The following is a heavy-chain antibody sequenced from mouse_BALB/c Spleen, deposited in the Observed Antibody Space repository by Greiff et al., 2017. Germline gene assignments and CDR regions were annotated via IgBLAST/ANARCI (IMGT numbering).Heavy chain of an antibody. Sequence: EVKLQESGGGLVKPGGSLKLSCAASGFTFSSYTMSWVRQTPEKRLEWVATISSGGSYTYYPDSVKGRFTISRDNAKNTLYLQMSSLKSEDTAMYYCTRDGGLRPGTWFAYWGQGTLVTVSA. D-gene: IGHD2-2*01. CDR3: TRDGGLRPGTWFAY. CDR2: ISSGGSYT. V-gene: IGHV5-6-4*01. CDR1: GFTFSSYT. J-gene: IGHJ3*01.